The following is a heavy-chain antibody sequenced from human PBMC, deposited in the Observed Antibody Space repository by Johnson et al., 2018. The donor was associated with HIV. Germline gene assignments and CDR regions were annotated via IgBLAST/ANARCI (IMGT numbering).Heavy chain of an antibody. Sequence: QVQLVESGGGVVQPGKSLTLSCVASGLSFSNFGIHWVRQAPGKGPEWVAVISFDGNLKKYEDSVKGRFTISRDHAKNSLYLQMNSLTAGDMAVYYCAKATTWGEPPGIWGQGTMVTVSS. V-gene: IGHV3-30*18. J-gene: IGHJ3*02. CDR1: GLSFSNFG. D-gene: IGHD3-16*01. CDR3: AKATTWGEPPGI. CDR2: ISFDGNLK.